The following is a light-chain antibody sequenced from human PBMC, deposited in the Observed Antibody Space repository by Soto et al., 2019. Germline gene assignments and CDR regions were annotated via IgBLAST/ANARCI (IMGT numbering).Light chain of an antibody. J-gene: IGKJ5*01. CDR2: DAS. V-gene: IGKV3-15*01. Sequence: EIVMTQSPATLSVSTGESATLSCRASQSVSSNLAWHQQKPGQAPRILMYDASTRATGISARFSGSGSGTEFTLTISSLQSEDFAVYYCQQYHNWPITFGQGTRLE. CDR3: QQYHNWPIT. CDR1: QSVSSN.